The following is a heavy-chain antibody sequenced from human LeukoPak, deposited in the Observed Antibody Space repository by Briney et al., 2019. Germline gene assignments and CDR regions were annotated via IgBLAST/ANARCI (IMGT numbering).Heavy chain of an antibody. D-gene: IGHD6-13*01. J-gene: IGHJ4*02. V-gene: IGHV1-58*02. CDR1: GFTFTSSV. Sequence: SVKVSCKASGFTFTSSVMQWVRQARGQRLEWIGWIVVGSGNTNYAQKFQERVTITRDMSTSTAYMELSSLRSEDTAVYYCAANIAAAGNYDYWGQGTLVTVSS. CDR3: AANIAAAGNYDY. CDR2: IVVGSGNT.